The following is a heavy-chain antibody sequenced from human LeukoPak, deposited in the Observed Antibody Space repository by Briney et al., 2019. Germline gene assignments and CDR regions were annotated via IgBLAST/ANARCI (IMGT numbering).Heavy chain of an antibody. J-gene: IGHJ3*02. V-gene: IGHV3-74*01. CDR3: AKGVMVRAFDI. Sequence: GGSMRLSCAASGFSFSSYWMHWVRKAPGKGLVWVSRINSDGSTTTYADSVKGRFTISRDNARNTLYLQMNSLRAEDTAVYYCAKGVMVRAFDIWGQGTMVTVSS. CDR2: INSDGSTT. CDR1: GFSFSSYW. D-gene: IGHD2-15*01.